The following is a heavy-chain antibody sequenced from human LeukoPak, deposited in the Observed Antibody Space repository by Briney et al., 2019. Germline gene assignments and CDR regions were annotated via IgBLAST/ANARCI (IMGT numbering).Heavy chain of an antibody. D-gene: IGHD3-9*01. V-gene: IGHV3-23*01. Sequence: GGSLRLSCAASGFTFSSYSMNWVRQAPGKGLEWVSAISGSGGSTYYADSVKGRFTISRDNSKNTLYLQMNSLRAEDTAVYYCAKEGGYYDILTGYYSPGYFDYWGQGTLVTVSS. CDR1: GFTFSSYS. J-gene: IGHJ4*02. CDR2: ISGSGGST. CDR3: AKEGGYYDILTGYYSPGYFDY.